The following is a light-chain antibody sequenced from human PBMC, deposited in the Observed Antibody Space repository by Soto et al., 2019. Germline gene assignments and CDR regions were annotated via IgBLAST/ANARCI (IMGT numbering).Light chain of an antibody. CDR1: QSISNY. V-gene: IGKV1-39*01. CDR3: QQNYSPPRT. Sequence: DIQMPQSPSSLSASVGDRVTITCRASQSISNYLNWYQQKPGKAPKFLIYAASSLQSGVPSRFSGSGSGTDFTFTISSLQPEDFATYYCQQNYSPPRTFGQGTKLEI. J-gene: IGKJ2*01. CDR2: AAS.